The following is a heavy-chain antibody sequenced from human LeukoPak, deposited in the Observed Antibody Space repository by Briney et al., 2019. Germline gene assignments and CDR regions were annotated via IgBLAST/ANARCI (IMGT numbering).Heavy chain of an antibody. Sequence: ASVKVSCKASGYTSTSYGISWVRQAPGQGLEWMGWISAYNGNTNYAQKLHGRVTMTTDTSTSTAYMELRSLRSDDTAVYYCAYDSSGYRVAAFDYWGQGTLVTVSS. J-gene: IGHJ4*02. D-gene: IGHD3-22*01. CDR1: GYTSTSYG. V-gene: IGHV1-18*01. CDR3: AYDSSGYRVAAFDY. CDR2: ISAYNGNT.